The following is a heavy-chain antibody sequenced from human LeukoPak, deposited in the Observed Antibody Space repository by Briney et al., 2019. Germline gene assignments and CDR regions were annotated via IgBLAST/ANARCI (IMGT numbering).Heavy chain of an antibody. J-gene: IGHJ4*02. V-gene: IGHV3-7*01. Sequence: PGRSLRLSCTASGFTFNNYWMIWVRQAPGKGLEWVANINQDASVRYVASVKGRFTISRDNARNLVHLQMNSLRAEDTAVYFCARKGLPDHWGQGTMVTVSS. D-gene: IGHD2-21*02. CDR2: INQDASVR. CDR3: ARKGLPDH. CDR1: GFTFNNYW.